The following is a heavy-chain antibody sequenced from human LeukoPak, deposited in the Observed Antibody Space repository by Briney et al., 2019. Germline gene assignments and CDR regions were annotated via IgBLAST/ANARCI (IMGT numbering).Heavy chain of an antibody. CDR2: ISGDGGST. J-gene: IGHJ4*02. D-gene: IGHD2-15*01. Sequence: GGSLRLSCAASGFTFDDYAMHWVRQAPGKGLQWVSLISGDGGSTYYADSVKGRFTISRDNSKNSLYLQMNSLRTEDTALYYCAKDPFGYCSGGSCLPYLYYFDYWGQGTLVTVSS. V-gene: IGHV3-43*02. CDR3: AKDPFGYCSGGSCLPYLYYFDY. CDR1: GFTFDDYA.